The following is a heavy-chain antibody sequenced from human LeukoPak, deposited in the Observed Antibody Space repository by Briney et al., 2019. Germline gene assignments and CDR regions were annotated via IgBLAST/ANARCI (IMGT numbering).Heavy chain of an antibody. D-gene: IGHD6-13*01. CDR1: GGTFSSYA. Sequence: SVKVSCTASGGTFSSYAISWVRQATGQGLEWMGGIIPIFGTANYAQKFQGRVTITADESTSTAYMELSSLRSEDTAVYYCASQSSSLPKFDYWGQGTLVTVSS. CDR3: ASQSSSLPKFDY. J-gene: IGHJ4*02. V-gene: IGHV1-69*13. CDR2: IIPIFGTA.